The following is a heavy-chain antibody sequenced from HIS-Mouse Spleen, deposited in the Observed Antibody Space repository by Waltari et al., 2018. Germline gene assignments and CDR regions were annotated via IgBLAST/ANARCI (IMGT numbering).Heavy chain of an antibody. V-gene: IGHV6-1*02. CDR1: GDRVSSKSAA. CDR3: ARDLTGVLDY. CDR2: TYYRSKWYN. J-gene: IGHJ4*02. D-gene: IGHD7-27*01. Sequence: QVQLQQSGTGLAKPWQTSSLTCAISGDRVSSKSAAWNWSRQSPSRGLEWLGSTYYRSKWYNDYAVSVKSRITINPDTSKNQFSLQLNSVTPEDTAVYYCARDLTGVLDYWGQGTLVTVSS.